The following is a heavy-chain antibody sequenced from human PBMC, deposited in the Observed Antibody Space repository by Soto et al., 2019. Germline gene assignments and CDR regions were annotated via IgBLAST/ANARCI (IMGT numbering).Heavy chain of an antibody. V-gene: IGHV1-69*01. CDR1: GGTFSSYA. CDR2: IIPIFGTA. D-gene: IGHD3-22*01. J-gene: IGHJ3*02. Sequence: QVQLVQSGAEVKKPGSSVKVSCKASGGTFSSYAISWVRQAPGQGLEWMGGIIPIFGTANYAQKFQGRVTITADESTSTAYMELSSLRSEDTAVYYCAKELLDYYDSSDYHPNDAFHIRGQGTMVTVSS. CDR3: AKELLDYYDSSDYHPNDAFHI.